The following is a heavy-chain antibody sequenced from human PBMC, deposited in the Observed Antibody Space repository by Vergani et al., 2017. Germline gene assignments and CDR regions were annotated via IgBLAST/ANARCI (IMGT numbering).Heavy chain of an antibody. CDR3: ARDRFSGTHPPFDY. CDR1: GFTFSSYA. CDR2: ISYDGSNK. J-gene: IGHJ4*02. D-gene: IGHD3-3*01. V-gene: IGHV3-30*04. Sequence: QVQLVQSGGGVVQPGRSLRLSCAASGFTFSSYAMHWVRQAPGKGLEWVAVISYDGSNKYYADSVKGRFTISRDNSKNTLYLQMNSLRAEDTAEYYCARDRFSGTHPPFDYWGQGALVTVSS.